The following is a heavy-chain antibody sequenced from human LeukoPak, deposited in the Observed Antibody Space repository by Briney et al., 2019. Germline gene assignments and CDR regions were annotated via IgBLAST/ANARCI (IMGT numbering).Heavy chain of an antibody. J-gene: IGHJ6*03. CDR2: IYIGST. V-gene: IGHV4-39*01. D-gene: IGHD3-16*02. CDR1: GGSISSSSYY. Sequence: PSETLSLTCTVSGGSISSSSYYWGWIRQPPGKGLEWIGNIYIGSTYYNPSLKSRVTISVDTSKNQFSLKLSSVTAADTAVYYCARHIGGRYYYYYMDVWGKGTTVTISS. CDR3: ARHIGGRYYYYYMDV.